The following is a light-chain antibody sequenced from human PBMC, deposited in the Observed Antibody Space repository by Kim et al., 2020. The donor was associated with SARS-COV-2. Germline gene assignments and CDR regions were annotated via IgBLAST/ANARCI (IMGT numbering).Light chain of an antibody. CDR1: QSVRNNY. Sequence: LSPGERATLSCRASQSVRNNYLICYQQKPGQAPMLLNYAATSRAASIPDRCSGSVSVTDFTLTITILEPEDTAVYYCQHHDYSLTFGGGTKVDIK. J-gene: IGKJ4*01. CDR3: QHHDYSLT. CDR2: AAT. V-gene: IGKV3-20*01.